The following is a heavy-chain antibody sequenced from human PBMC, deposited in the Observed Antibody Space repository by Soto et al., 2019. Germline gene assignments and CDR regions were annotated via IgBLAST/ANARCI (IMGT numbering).Heavy chain of an antibody. CDR1: GFIFDDYA. CDR3: AREWDGDGYNSGWFDP. J-gene: IGHJ5*02. D-gene: IGHD5-12*01. Sequence: GGSLRLSCAASGFIFDDYAMHWVRQAPGKGLEWVSGISWNSGSIGYADSVKGRFTISRDNAKNSLYLQMNSLRAEDTAVYYCAREWDGDGYNSGWFDPWGQGTLVTVSS. V-gene: IGHV3-9*01. CDR2: ISWNSGSI.